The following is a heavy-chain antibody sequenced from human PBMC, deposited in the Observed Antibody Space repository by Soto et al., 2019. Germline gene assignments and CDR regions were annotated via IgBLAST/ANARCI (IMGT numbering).Heavy chain of an antibody. CDR1: GGSVSSSSNYY. Sequence: QVQLQQWGAGLLKPSETLSLTCAVYGGSVSSSSNYYWSWIRQPPGKGLEWIGEMSHSGGTHFNPYLKSRVTISVDTSKTQFSLKMSSVTAADTALYYCARVERGTATSVVDAFDIWGPGTMVTVSS. D-gene: IGHD2-21*02. V-gene: IGHV4-34*01. CDR2: MSHSGGT. CDR3: ARVERGTATSVVDAFDI. J-gene: IGHJ3*02.